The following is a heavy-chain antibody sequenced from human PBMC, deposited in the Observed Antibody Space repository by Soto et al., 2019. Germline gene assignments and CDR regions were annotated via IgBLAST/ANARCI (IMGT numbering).Heavy chain of an antibody. J-gene: IGHJ6*02. D-gene: IGHD3-3*01. CDR3: VRGSDFWSGYYGYYYYGMDV. V-gene: IGHV4-34*01. Sequence: SETLSLTCAVYGGSFSGYYWSWIRQPPGKGLEWIGEINHSGSTNYNPSLKSRVTISVDTSKNQFSLKLSSVTAADTAVYYCVRGSDFWSGYYGYYYYGMDVWGQGTTVTVS. CDR2: INHSGST. CDR1: GGSFSGYY.